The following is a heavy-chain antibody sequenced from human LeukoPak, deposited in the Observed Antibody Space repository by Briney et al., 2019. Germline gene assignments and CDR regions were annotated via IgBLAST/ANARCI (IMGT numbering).Heavy chain of an antibody. CDR2: IYHSGST. J-gene: IGHJ1*01. Sequence: SETLSLTCIVSGGSISTYYWNWIRQPPGKGLEWIGYIYHSGSTNYNPSLQSRVTISVDTSKNQFSLNLNSVTAADTAVYYCARGGAARFHFQIWGQGTLVPVS. V-gene: IGHV4-59*01. D-gene: IGHD6-6*01. CDR3: ARGGAARFHFQI. CDR1: GGSISTYY.